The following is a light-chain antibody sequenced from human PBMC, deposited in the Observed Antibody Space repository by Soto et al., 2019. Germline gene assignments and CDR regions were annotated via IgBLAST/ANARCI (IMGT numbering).Light chain of an antibody. CDR2: GAS. J-gene: IGKJ5*01. Sequence: EIVMTQSPATLSVSPGERATLSCRASQSVSSNLAGYQQNPGQAPRLLIYGASIRATGIPARFSGSASWTEFPLTISRLQSEDFAVYYCQQYNTWPPITFGQGTRLEI. V-gene: IGKV3-15*01. CDR1: QSVSSN. CDR3: QQYNTWPPIT.